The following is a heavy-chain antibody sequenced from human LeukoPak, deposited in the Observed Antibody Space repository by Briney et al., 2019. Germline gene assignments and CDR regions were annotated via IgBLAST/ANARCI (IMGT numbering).Heavy chain of an antibody. CDR2: IYSGGST. Sequence: GGSLRLSCAASGFTVSSNYMSWVRQAPGKGLEWVSVIYSGGSTYYADSVKGRFTISRDNSKNTLHLQMNSLRAEDTAVYYCARDLAPINYDFWSGYYRNAFDIWGQGTMVTVSS. D-gene: IGHD3-3*01. V-gene: IGHV3-66*02. CDR3: ARDLAPINYDFWSGYYRNAFDI. J-gene: IGHJ3*02. CDR1: GFTVSSNY.